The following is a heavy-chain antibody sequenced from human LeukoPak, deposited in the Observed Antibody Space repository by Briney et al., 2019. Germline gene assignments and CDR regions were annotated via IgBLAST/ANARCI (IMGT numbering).Heavy chain of an antibody. D-gene: IGHD3-22*01. J-gene: IGHJ5*02. Sequence: SETLSLTCTVSDYSISSGYYWGWIRQSPGKGLEWIGSLYHTGSTYYNPSLKSRVTISVDTSKNQFSLKLRSVTAADTAVYYCARGITMIGRLTFDPWGQGTLVTVSS. V-gene: IGHV4-38-2*02. CDR3: ARGITMIGRLTFDP. CDR1: DYSISSGYY. CDR2: LYHTGST.